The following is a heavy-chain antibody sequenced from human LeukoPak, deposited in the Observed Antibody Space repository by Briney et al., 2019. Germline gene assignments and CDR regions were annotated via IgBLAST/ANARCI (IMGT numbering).Heavy chain of an antibody. V-gene: IGHV3-23*01. CDR2: ITNNGGST. J-gene: IGHJ4*02. Sequence: PGGSLRLSCAAYGFTFSGYAMNWVRQAPGKGLEWGSAITNNGGSTYYADSVKGRFTISRDNSKNTLYLQMNSLRAEDTAIYYCAKDVHASSGYYLDYWGQGTLVTVSS. CDR3: AKDVHASSGYYLDY. D-gene: IGHD3-22*01. CDR1: GFTFSGYA.